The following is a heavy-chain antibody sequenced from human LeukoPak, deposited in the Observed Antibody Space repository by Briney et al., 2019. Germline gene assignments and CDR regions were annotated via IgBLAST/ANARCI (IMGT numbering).Heavy chain of an antibody. V-gene: IGHV3-23*01. Sequence: PGGSLRLSCAASGFTFTSYAMNWVRQAPGKGLEWVSTISGSGSSTYYVDSVKGRFTISRDNSKNTLYLQMNSLRAEDTAVYYCATASTDGYNWLDYRGQGTLVTVSS. D-gene: IGHD5-24*01. CDR2: ISGSGSST. J-gene: IGHJ4*02. CDR1: GFTFTSYA. CDR3: ATASTDGYNWLDY.